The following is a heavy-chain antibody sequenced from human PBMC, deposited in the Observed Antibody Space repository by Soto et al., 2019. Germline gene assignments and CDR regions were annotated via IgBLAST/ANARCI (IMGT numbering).Heavy chain of an antibody. CDR3: ARVRREHYYYGMEG. J-gene: IGHJ6*01. CDR1: GGTFSSYA. D-gene: IGHD3-10*01. CDR2: IIPIFGTA. V-gene: IGHV1-69*06. Sequence: SVKVSCRASGGTFSSYAISWVRQAPGQGLEWMGGIIPIFGTANYAQKFQGRVTITAEKSTSKAYMELSSLRSEDTAGYYCARVRREHYYYGMEGSRGRNTVTVRS.